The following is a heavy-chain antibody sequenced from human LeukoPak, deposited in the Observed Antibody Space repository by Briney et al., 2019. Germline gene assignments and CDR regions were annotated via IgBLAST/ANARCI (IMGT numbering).Heavy chain of an antibody. CDR1: GYTFTSYG. V-gene: IGHV1-18*01. CDR2: INSYNGNT. Sequence: ASVNVSCKASGYTFTSYGISWVRQAPGQGLEWMGWINSYNGNTNYAQKLQGRVTMTTDTSTSTAYMELRSLRSDDTAVYYCARKNSYGLYNWFDPWGQGTLVTVSS. CDR3: ARKNSYGLYNWFDP. J-gene: IGHJ5*02. D-gene: IGHD5-18*01.